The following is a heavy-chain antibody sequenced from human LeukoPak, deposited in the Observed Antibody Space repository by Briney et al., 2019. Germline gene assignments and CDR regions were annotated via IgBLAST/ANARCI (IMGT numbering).Heavy chain of an antibody. J-gene: IGHJ4*02. CDR2: INHSGST. V-gene: IGHV4-34*01. CDR3: ARFYSGSYYFDY. D-gene: IGHD1-26*01. Sequence: PSETLSLTCAVYGGSFSGYYWSWIRQPPGKGLEWIGEINHSGSTNYNPSLKSRVTISVDTSKNQFSLKLSSVTAADTAVYYCARFYSGSYYFDYWGQGTLVTVSS. CDR1: GGSFSGYY.